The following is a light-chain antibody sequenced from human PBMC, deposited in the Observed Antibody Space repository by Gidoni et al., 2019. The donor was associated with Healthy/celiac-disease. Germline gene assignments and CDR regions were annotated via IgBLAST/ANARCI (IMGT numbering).Light chain of an antibody. J-gene: IGKJ4*01. V-gene: IGKV3-11*01. CDR3: QQRSNWRT. Sequence: EIVLTQSPATLSLSPGERATLSCRASQSVSSYLAWYQQKPGQAPRLLIYAASNRATGIPARFSGSGSGTDFTLTISSLEPEDFAVYHCQQRSNWRTFGGGTKVEIK. CDR1: QSVSSY. CDR2: AAS.